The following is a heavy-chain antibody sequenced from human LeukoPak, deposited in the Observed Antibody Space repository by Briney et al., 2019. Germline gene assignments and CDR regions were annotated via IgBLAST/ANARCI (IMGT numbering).Heavy chain of an antibody. V-gene: IGHV4-39*01. D-gene: IGHD3-22*01. CDR3: ASESNDSSGYYLDY. CDR1: GGSISSSSYY. CDR2: IYYSGST. J-gene: IGHJ4*02. Sequence: SESLSLTCTVSGGSISSSSYYWGWIRQPPGKGLEWIGLIYYSGSTCYNPSPNSRVTISVDTSKNQISLKLSSVTAADTAVYYCASESNDSSGYYLDYWGQGTLVTVSS.